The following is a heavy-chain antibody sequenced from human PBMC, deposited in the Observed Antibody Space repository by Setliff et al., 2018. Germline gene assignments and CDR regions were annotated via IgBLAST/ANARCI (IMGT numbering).Heavy chain of an antibody. Sequence: ASVKVSCKASGYIFTDYYMHWVRQAPGQGLEWMGLINPTGGSTSYAQKFQGRVTMTRDTSTSTVFMELSSLRSEDTAVYYCARDRNDNYESSGYYYAGGYMDVWGKGTTVTVSS. CDR2: INPTGGST. CDR3: ARDRNDNYESSGYYYAGGYMDV. D-gene: IGHD3-22*01. V-gene: IGHV1-46*01. CDR1: GYIFTDYY. J-gene: IGHJ6*03.